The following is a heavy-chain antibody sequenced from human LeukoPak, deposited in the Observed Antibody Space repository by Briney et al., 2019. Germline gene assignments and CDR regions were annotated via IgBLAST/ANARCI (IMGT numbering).Heavy chain of an antibody. V-gene: IGHV3-21*01. J-gene: IGHJ4*02. CDR3: ARRGPGRDGYNID. Sequence: GGSLRLSCAASGFTFSSYSMTWVRQAPGKGLEWVSSISSSSSYIYYADSVEGRFTISRDNAKNSLYLQMNSLRAEDTAVYYCARRGPGRDGYNIDWGQGTLVTVSS. CDR1: GFTFSSYS. D-gene: IGHD5-24*01. CDR2: ISSSSSYI.